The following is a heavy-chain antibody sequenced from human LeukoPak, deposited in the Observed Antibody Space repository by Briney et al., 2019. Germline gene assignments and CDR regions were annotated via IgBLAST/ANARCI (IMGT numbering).Heavy chain of an antibody. V-gene: IGHV3-23*01. CDR3: AKGGWLDD. CDR1: AFTFSTYD. Sequence: GRSLRLSSLASAFTFSTYDMTWVRQPAGKWLEWFSVISGKGGSTYSYADSVKGRFTISRDNSEHTLYQEMDSLRAEDTAVYYCAKGGWLDDWGQGTLVTVSS. CDR2: ISGKGGST. J-gene: IGHJ4*02.